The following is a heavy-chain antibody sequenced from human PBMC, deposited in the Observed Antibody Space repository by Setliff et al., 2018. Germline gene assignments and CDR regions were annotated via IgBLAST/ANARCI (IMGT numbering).Heavy chain of an antibody. CDR3: ATGFLRYDILTGYYQRPHYFEY. CDR1: GYIFTKYG. D-gene: IGHD3-9*01. V-gene: IGHV1-18*01. J-gene: IGHJ4*02. CDR2: ISGYNGNT. Sequence: ASVKVSCKASGYIFTKYGINWVRQAPGQGLEWVGWISGYNGNTIYAQHFQGRLTMTEDTSTDTAYMELSSLRSEDTAVYYCATGFLRYDILTGYYQRPHYFEYWGQGTLVTVSS.